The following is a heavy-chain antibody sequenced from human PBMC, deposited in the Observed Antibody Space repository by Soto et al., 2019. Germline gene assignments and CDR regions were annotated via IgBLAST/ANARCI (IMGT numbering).Heavy chain of an antibody. CDR2: INPGGGTT. D-gene: IGHD3-16*01. J-gene: IGHJ4*02. CDR3: ARGPPQPRITGKGPLDY. CDR1: GYTFTSYY. Sequence: ASVKVSCKASGYTFTSYYFHWVRRAPGQGLEWMGIINPGGGTTSYGKKFQGRVTMTRDTSTSTVYLEVSSLRSEDTAVYYCARGPPQPRITGKGPLDYWGQGTLVTVSS. V-gene: IGHV1-46*03.